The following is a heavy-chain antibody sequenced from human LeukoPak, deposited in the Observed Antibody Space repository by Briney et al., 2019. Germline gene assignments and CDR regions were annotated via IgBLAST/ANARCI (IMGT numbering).Heavy chain of an antibody. J-gene: IGHJ4*02. CDR1: GFTFTTYA. CDR2: ISGSGGST. Sequence: RGSLRLSCAASGFTFTTYAMSWVRQAPGKGPEWVSGISGSGGSTDYADSVKGRFTISRDNSKNMVYLQMHSLRAEDTAVYYRAKGQRRFDYWGQGTLVTVSS. CDR3: AKGQRRFDY. V-gene: IGHV3-23*01.